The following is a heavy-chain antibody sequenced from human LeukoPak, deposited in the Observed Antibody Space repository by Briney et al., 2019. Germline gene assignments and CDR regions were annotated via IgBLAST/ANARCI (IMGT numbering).Heavy chain of an antibody. V-gene: IGHV3-48*03. Sequence: PGGSLRLSCAAAGFTFSSYEMNWGRKAPGGGVGWVSYISSSGSTIYYADSVKGRFTISRDNAKNSLYLQMTSLTAEDTAVYYCAELGITMIGGVWGKGTTVTVSS. CDR1: GFTFSSYE. CDR3: AELGITMIGGV. D-gene: IGHD3-10*02. J-gene: IGHJ6*04. CDR2: ISSSGSTI.